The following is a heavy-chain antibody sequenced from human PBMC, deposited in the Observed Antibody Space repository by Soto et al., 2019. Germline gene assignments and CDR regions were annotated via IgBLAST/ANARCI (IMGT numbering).Heavy chain of an antibody. CDR1: GFTFSNAW. D-gene: IGHD3-22*01. CDR2: IKSKTDGGTT. Sequence: PGGSLRLSCAASGFTFSNAWMNWVRQAPGKGLEWVGRIKSKTDGGTTDYAAPVKGRFTISRDDSKNTLYLQMNSQKTEDTALYYCTTDPVTMIVVVPSSGWGQETLVTVSS. CDR3: TTDPVTMIVVVPSSG. V-gene: IGHV3-15*07. J-gene: IGHJ4*02.